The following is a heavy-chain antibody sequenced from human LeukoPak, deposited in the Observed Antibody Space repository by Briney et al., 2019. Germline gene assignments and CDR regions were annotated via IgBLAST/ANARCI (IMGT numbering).Heavy chain of an antibody. D-gene: IGHD2-2*02. CDR2: TYYRSKWYN. CDR1: GDSVSSNSAA. J-gene: IGHJ6*02. CDR3: ARGGCSSTSCYITYYYYGMDV. V-gene: IGHV6-1*01. Sequence: SQTLSLTCAISGDSVSSNSAAWNWIRQSPSRGLEWLGRTYYRSKWYNDYAVSVKSRITINPDTSKNQFSLQLNSVTPEDTAVYYCARGGCSSTSCYITYYYYGMDVWGQGTTVTVSS.